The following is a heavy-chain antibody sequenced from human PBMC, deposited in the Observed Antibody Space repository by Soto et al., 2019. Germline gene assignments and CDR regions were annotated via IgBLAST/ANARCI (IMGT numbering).Heavy chain of an antibody. J-gene: IGHJ4*02. V-gene: IGHV3-21*06. CDR1: GFTFSSYD. Sequence: GGSLRLSCAASGFTFSSYDMHWVRQAPGRGLEWVSSISPSSSFLNYADSVKGRFTISRDNAKSSVNLQMNSLRGEDTAVYYCARVGTDYGSGSPYYSDYWGQGILVTVSS. CDR3: ARVGTDYGSGSPYYSDY. D-gene: IGHD3-10*01. CDR2: ISPSSSFL.